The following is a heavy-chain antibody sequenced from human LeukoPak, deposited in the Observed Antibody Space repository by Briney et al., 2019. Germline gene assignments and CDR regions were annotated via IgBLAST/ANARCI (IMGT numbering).Heavy chain of an antibody. CDR3: ARGSRNSIVGATTLDP. V-gene: IGHV1-18*01. Sequence: GASVKVSCKASGYTFTSYGISWVRQAPGQGLEWMGWISAYNGNTNYAQKLQGRVTMTTDTSTSTAYMVLRSLRSDDTAVYYCARGSRNSIVGATTLDPWGQGTLVTVSS. CDR1: GYTFTSYG. J-gene: IGHJ5*02. CDR2: ISAYNGNT. D-gene: IGHD1-26*01.